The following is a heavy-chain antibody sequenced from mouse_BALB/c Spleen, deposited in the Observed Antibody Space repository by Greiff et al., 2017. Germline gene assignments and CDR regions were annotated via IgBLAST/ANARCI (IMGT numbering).Heavy chain of an antibody. CDR2: IYPGDGDT. D-gene: IGHD1-1*01. J-gene: IGHJ3*01. Sequence: VQLKESGAELVRPGSSVKISCKASGYAFSSYWMNWVKQRPGQGLEWIGQIYPGDGDTNYNGKFKGKATLTADKSSSTAYMQLSSLTSEDSAVYFCARSDYGSRFAYWGQGTLVTVSA. CDR3: ARSDYGSRFAY. V-gene: IGHV1-80*01. CDR1: GYAFSSYW.